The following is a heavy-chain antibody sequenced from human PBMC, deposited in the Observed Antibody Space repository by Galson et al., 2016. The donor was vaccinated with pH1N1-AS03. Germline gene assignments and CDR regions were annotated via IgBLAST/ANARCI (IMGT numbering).Heavy chain of an antibody. J-gene: IGHJ6*02. CDR2: ISSSGSHI. V-gene: IGHV3-21*01. Sequence: SLRLSCADSGSTFSLKSMNWVRQAPGKGLEWISSISSSGSHIYYADSVKGRFTISRDNAKNSLYLQMNSLREEDTAVYYCARDLSGEGSPVDYAMAVWGPGTTVTVSS. D-gene: IGHD3-3*01. CDR1: GSTFSLKS. CDR3: ARDLSGEGSPVDYAMAV.